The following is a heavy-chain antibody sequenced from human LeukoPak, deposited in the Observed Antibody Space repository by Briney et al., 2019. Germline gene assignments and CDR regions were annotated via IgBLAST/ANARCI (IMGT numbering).Heavy chain of an antibody. CDR1: GGSISSYY. V-gene: IGHV4-59*08. D-gene: IGHD6-13*01. CDR3: ARRRRIAGVGTDALDI. Sequence: PSETLSLTCTVSGGSISSYYWSWIRQPPGKGLEWIGYIYNSESTNYNPSLKSRVTISVDTSKNQLSLKLTSVTAADTAMYYCARRRRIAGVGTDALDIWGQGTMVTVSS. CDR2: IYNSEST. J-gene: IGHJ3*02.